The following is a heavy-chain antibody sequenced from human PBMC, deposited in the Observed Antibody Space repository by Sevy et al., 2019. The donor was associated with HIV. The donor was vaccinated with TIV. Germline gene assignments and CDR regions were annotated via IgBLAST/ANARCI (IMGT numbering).Heavy chain of an antibody. D-gene: IGHD2-21*02. CDR3: AREESCGGDCYYFDY. V-gene: IGHV3-20*04. Sequence: GGSLRLSCAASGFTFDDYGMSWVRLAPGKGLEWVSSIIGNGVLTSYVESVKGRFTISRDNAGNSLYLQMNSLRAEDTALYFCAREESCGGDCYYFDYWGQGTLVTVSS. CDR2: IIGNGVLT. CDR1: GFTFDDYG. J-gene: IGHJ4*02.